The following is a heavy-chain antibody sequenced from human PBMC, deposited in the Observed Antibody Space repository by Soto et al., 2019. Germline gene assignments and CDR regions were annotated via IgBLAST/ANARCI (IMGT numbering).Heavy chain of an antibody. J-gene: IGHJ6*02. CDR2: ISVYNGNT. CDR3: AREGSYYGSGSSSYYYYGMDV. D-gene: IGHD3-10*01. Sequence: QVQLVQSGAEVKKPGASVKVSCRSSGYTFSNYGIGWVRQAPGQGLEWMSWISVYNGNTNYAQNLQGRVTMTTDTSTSTAYMELRSLRSDDTAVYYCAREGSYYGSGSSSYYYYGMDVWGQGTTVTVSS. CDR1: GYTFSNYG. V-gene: IGHV1-18*01.